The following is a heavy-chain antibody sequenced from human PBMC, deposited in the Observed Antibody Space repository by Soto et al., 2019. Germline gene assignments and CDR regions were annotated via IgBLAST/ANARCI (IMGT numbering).Heavy chain of an antibody. V-gene: IGHV1-69*04. CDR1: GGTFSTHA. J-gene: IGHJ5*02. D-gene: IGHD2-2*01. CDR3: ANQVNSWFDH. CDR2: IIPLLGTA. Sequence: SVKVSCKASGGTFSTHALTWVRQAPGQGLEWMGRIIPLLGTANYAQKFQGRVTITADKFTSTVYMELSSLRSEDTAVYYCANQVNSWFDHWGQGTPVTVSS.